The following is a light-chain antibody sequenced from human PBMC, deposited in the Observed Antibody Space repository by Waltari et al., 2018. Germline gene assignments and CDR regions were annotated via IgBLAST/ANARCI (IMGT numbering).Light chain of an antibody. CDR1: QSVGSE. CDR2: GAS. V-gene: IGKV3-15*01. Sequence: ETVMTQSPATLSVSPGERVTLSCRASQSVGSELAWYQHKFGQAPRLLIYGASTRPTGVPARFSGSVSGTDFTLTISSLQSEDLGLYYCQQYDKWPLTFGGGTKVAIK. J-gene: IGKJ4*01. CDR3: QQYDKWPLT.